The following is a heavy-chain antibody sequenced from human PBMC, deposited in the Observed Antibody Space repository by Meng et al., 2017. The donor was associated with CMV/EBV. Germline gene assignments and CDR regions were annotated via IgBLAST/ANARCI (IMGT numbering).Heavy chain of an antibody. CDR1: GFTVSSNY. CDR2: ISYDGSNK. J-gene: IGHJ3*02. D-gene: IGHD4-17*01. V-gene: IGHV3-30-3*01. CDR3: ARQGYGDYPGAFDI. Sequence: LSLTCAASGFTVSSNYMSWVRQAPGKGLEWVAVISYDGSNKYYADSVKCRFTISRDNSKNTLYLQMNSLRAEDTAVYYCARQGYGDYPGAFDIWGQGTMVTVSS.